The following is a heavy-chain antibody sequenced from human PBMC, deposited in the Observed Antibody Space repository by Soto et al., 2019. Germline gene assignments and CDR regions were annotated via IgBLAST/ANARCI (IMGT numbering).Heavy chain of an antibody. CDR1: GYTFTGYY. D-gene: IGHD2-15*01. V-gene: IGHV1-2*04. CDR2: INPNSGGT. J-gene: IGHJ3*02. CDR3: ARGPAGGSSAAGAFDI. Sequence: QVQLVQSGAEVKKPGASVKVSCKAPGYTFTGYYMHWVRQAPGQGLEWMGWINPNSGGTNYAQKFQGWVTMTRDTSISTAYMELSRLRSDDTAVYYCARGPAGGSSAAGAFDIWGQGTMVTVSS.